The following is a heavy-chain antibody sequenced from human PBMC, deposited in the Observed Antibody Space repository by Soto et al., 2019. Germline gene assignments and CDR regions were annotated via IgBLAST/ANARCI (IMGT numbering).Heavy chain of an antibody. CDR1: GFTFSSYG. J-gene: IGHJ5*01. Sequence: QVQLVESGGGVVQPGRSLRLSCAASGFTFSSYGMHGVRQAPGKGLEGVAVISYDGSNKYYAGAVKGRLPISRDNSKNKLRMQMSRLRAEETTVYYCASGNWFDSWGQGNL. V-gene: IGHV3-30*03. CDR3: ASGNWFDS. CDR2: ISYDGSNK.